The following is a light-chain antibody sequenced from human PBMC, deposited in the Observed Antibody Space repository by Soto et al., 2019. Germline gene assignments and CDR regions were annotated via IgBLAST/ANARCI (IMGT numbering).Light chain of an antibody. CDR3: SSYTSSSAWV. J-gene: IGLJ3*02. CDR1: SSDVGGYNF. V-gene: IGLV2-14*01. Sequence: QSALTQPASVSGSPGQSITISCTGTSSDVGGYNFVSWYQQHPGKAPKLMIYEVINRPSGVSNRFSGSKSGNTASLTISGLQTEDEADYYCSSYTSSSAWVFGRGTQVTVL. CDR2: EVI.